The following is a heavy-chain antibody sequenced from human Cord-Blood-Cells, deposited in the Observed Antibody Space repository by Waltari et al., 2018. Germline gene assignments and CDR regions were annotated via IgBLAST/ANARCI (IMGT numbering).Heavy chain of an antibody. J-gene: IGHJ6*02. CDR3: ARDSVVATRRRYYYYYGMDV. D-gene: IGHD5-12*01. Sequence: QVQLQESGPGLVKPSETLSLTCTVSGGSISSYYWSWIRQPAGKGLEWIGRIYTSGSTNYNPSPKSRVTMSVDTSKNQFSLKLSSVTAADTAVYYCARDSVVATRRRYYYYYGMDVWGQGTTVTVSS. CDR2: IYTSGST. V-gene: IGHV4-4*07. CDR1: GGSISSYY.